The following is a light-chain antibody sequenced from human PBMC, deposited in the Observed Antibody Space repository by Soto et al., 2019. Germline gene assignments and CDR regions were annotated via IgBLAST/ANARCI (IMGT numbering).Light chain of an antibody. J-gene: IGKJ5*01. V-gene: IGKV3-11*01. CDR1: QSVSSY. CDR3: QQRNDWQVT. Sequence: EVVLTQSPVTLSLSPGERATLSCRASQSVSSYLAWYQQKPGQAPRLLIYDISNRATGIPARFSGSGSGTDFPLTISSLEPDDFAVYYCQQRNDWQVTFGQGTRLEIK. CDR2: DIS.